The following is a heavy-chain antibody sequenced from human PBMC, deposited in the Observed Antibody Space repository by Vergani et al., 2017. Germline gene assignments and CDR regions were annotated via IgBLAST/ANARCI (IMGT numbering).Heavy chain of an antibody. V-gene: IGHV1-2*02. CDR1: GYTFTGYY. J-gene: IGHJ4*02. CDR2: INPNSGGT. D-gene: IGHD2-2*02. Sequence: QVQLVQSGAEVKKTGASVKVSCKASGYTFTGYYMHWVRQAPGQGLEWMGWINPNSGGTNYAQKFQGRVTMTRDTSISTAYMELSRLGSDDTAVYYCARDSRIVVVPAAIGYWGQGTLVTVSS. CDR3: ARDSRIVVVPAAIGY.